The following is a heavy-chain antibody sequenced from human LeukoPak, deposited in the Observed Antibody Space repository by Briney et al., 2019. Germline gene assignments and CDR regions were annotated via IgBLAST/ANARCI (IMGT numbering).Heavy chain of an antibody. CDR1: GGSISSHY. CDR2: TNHVGST. V-gene: IGHV4-59*08. D-gene: IGHD1-26*01. Sequence: NPSETLSLTCTVSGGSISSHYWSWIRQPPGKGLQWVGYTNHVGSTDYNPSLRSRVAISIDTSKNQFSLKLSSVTAADTAVYYCARHYDGRGSGSYYEDYWGQGTLVTVSS. CDR3: ARHYDGRGSGSYYEDY. J-gene: IGHJ4*02.